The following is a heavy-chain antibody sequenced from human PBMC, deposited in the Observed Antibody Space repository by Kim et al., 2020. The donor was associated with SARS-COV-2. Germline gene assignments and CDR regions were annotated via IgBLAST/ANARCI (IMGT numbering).Heavy chain of an antibody. Sequence: ASVKVSCKASGYTFTSYYMHWVRQAPGQGLEWMGIINPSGGSTSYAQKFQGRVTMTRDTSTSTVYMELSSLRSEDTAVYYCARGLPGVDVDTAMVVPADHYGMDVWGQGTTVTVSS. CDR2: INPSGGST. J-gene: IGHJ6*02. CDR3: ARGLPGVDVDTAMVVPADHYGMDV. CDR1: GYTFTSYY. D-gene: IGHD5-18*01. V-gene: IGHV1-46*01.